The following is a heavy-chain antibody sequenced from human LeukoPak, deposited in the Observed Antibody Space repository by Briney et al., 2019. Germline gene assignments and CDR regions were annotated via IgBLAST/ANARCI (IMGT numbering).Heavy chain of an antibody. D-gene: IGHD2-15*01. CDR2: INTNTGNP. J-gene: IGHJ4*02. CDR3: ARAEVSCTGATCFSY. Sequence: ASVKVSCKASGYPFTSYAMNWVRQAPGQGLEYIGWINTNTGNPTYAQGFTGRFVFSLDTSASTAYLQISSLKAEDPAVYYCARAEVSCTGATCFSYWGQGTLVTVSS. CDR1: GYPFTSYA. V-gene: IGHV7-4-1*02.